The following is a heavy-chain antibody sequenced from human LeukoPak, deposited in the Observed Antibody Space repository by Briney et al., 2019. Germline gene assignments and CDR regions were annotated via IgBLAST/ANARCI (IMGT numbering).Heavy chain of an antibody. CDR2: MKEDGSKQ. CDR1: GFTFSNAW. D-gene: IGHD3-9*01. CDR3: ARILTGYDAFDY. Sequence: GGSLRLSCAASGFTFSNAWMSWVRQAPGKGLEWVANMKEDGSKQFYVDSVKGRFTISRDNAKNSLYLQMNGLRAEDTAVYYCARILTGYDAFDYWGQGTLVTVSS. V-gene: IGHV3-7*01. J-gene: IGHJ4*02.